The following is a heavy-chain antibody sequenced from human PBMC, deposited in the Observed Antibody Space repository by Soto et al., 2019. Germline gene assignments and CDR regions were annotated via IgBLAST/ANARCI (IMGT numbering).Heavy chain of an antibody. D-gene: IGHD3-22*01. CDR2: INHSGST. J-gene: IGHJ4*02. CDR1: GGSFSGYY. CDR3: AANYYDSSGYYLDY. Sequence: PSETLSLTCAVYGGSFSGYYWSWIRQPPGKGLEWIGEINHSGSTNYNPSLKSRVTISVDTSKNQFSLKLSSVTAADTAVYYCAANYYDSSGYYLDYWGQVTQVTVSS. V-gene: IGHV4-34*01.